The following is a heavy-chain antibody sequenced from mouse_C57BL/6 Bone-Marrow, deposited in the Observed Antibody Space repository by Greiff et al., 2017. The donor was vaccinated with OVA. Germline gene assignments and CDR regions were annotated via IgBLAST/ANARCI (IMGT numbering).Heavy chain of an antibody. CDR3: ARYYGNYGYAMDY. Sequence: VQLQQPGAELVKPGASVKMSCKASGYTFTSYWITWVKQRPGQGLEWIGDIYPGSGSTNYNEKFKSKATLTVDTSSSTAYMQLSSLTSEDSAVYYCARYYGNYGYAMDYWGQGTSVTVSS. CDR2: IYPGSGST. J-gene: IGHJ4*01. D-gene: IGHD2-1*01. CDR1: GYTFTSYW. V-gene: IGHV1-55*01.